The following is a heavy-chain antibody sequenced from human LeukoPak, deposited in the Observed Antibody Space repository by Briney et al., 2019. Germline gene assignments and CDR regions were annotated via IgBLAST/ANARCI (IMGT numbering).Heavy chain of an antibody. J-gene: IGHJ4*02. D-gene: IGHD1-1*01. CDR2: IYYSGST. CDR1: GGSISSYY. Sequence: PSETLSLTCTVSGGSISSYYWSWIRQPPGKGPEWIGYIYYSGSTNYNPSLKSRVTISVDTSKNQFSLKLSSVTAADTAVYYCARGSYWNDNYFDYWGQGTLVTVSS. V-gene: IGHV4-59*01. CDR3: ARGSYWNDNYFDY.